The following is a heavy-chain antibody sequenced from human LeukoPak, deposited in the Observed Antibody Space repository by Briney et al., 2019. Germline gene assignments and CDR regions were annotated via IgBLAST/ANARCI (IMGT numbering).Heavy chain of an antibody. D-gene: IGHD3-10*01. CDR3: AGYGSGSYYKAFDF. CDR2: VYYTGSS. Sequence: SETLSLTCTVSGDSISSSYWSWIRQPPGKGLEWIGYVYYTGSSYYNPSLKSRAATSIDMSKNQFSLKLTSMTAADTAVYYCAGYGSGSYYKAFDFWGQGILVTVSS. J-gene: IGHJ4*02. CDR1: GDSISSSY. V-gene: IGHV4-59*01.